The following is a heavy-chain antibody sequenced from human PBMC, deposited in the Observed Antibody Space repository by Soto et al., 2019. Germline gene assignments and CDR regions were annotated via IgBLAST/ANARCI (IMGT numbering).Heavy chain of an antibody. J-gene: IGHJ5*02. V-gene: IGHV4-31*03. CDR3: GRVAGA. CDR2: IYHSGTT. Sequence: SDTLSLTCTISGASISSGGYYCSWIRQHPGKGLEWIGYIYHSGTTYYNPSLKSRVTISVDRSKNQFSLKLSSVTVADQAVYYGGRVAGAWGQGTLVTVSS. CDR1: GASISSGGYY.